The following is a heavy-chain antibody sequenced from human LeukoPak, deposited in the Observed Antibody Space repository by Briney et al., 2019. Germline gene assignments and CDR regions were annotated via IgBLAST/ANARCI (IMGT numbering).Heavy chain of an antibody. CDR2: ISWDGGST. CDR3: AKENSIRRYYYDSSGYPDY. CDR1: GFTFDDYT. J-gene: IGHJ4*02. Sequence: GGSLRLSCAASGFTFDDYTMHWVRQAPGKGLEWVSLISWDGGSTYYADSVKGRFTISRDNSKNSLYLQMNSLRTEDTALYYCAKENSIRRYYYDSSGYPDYWGQGTLVTVSS. V-gene: IGHV3-43*01. D-gene: IGHD3-22*01.